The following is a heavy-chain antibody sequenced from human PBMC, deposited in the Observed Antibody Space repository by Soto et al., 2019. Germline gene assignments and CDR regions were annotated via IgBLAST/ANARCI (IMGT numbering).Heavy chain of an antibody. D-gene: IGHD3-3*01. V-gene: IGHV1-69*13. CDR3: ARDEVRFLEWLSPPYYYYGMDV. CDR1: GGTFSSYA. Sequence: ASAKVSCKASGGTFSSYAISWVRQAPGQGLEWMGGIIPIFGTANYAQKFQGRVTITADESTSTAYMELSSLRSEDTAVYYCARDEVRFLEWLSPPYYYYGMDVWGQGTTVTVSS. CDR2: IIPIFGTA. J-gene: IGHJ6*02.